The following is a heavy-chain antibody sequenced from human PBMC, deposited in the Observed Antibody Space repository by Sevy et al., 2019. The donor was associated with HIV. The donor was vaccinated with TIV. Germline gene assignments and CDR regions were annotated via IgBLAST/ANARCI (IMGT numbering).Heavy chain of an antibody. CDR1: GFTFSDYG. CDR2: ISYDGSNK. J-gene: IGHJ4*02. Sequence: GGSLRLSCAASGFTFSDYGMNWFRQAPGRGLEWVAVISYDGSNKYYSDSVKGRFTISRDNSKDTLFLQMNSLRAEDTDVYYCAKVRCRFCSGGSSYYFDNWGQGTLVTVSS. CDR3: AKVRCRFCSGGSSYYFDN. V-gene: IGHV3-30*18. D-gene: IGHD2-15*01.